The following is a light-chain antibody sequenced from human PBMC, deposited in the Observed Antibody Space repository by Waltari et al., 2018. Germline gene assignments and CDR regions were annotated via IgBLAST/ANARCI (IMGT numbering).Light chain of an antibody. CDR2: DVN. V-gene: IGLV2-11*01. CDR1: SSDVGGYNH. J-gene: IGLJ2*01. Sequence: QSALTHPRSVSGSPGRSVTISCTGTSSDVGGYNHLHWYQQHPGKAPKLMIYDVNKRPSGVPDRFSGSKSGNTASLTISGLQAEDEADYSCCSYTGSYTYVVFGGGTKLTVL. CDR3: CSYTGSYTYVV.